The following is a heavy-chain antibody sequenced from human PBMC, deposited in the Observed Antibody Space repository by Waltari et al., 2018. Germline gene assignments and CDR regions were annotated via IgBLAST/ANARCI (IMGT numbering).Heavy chain of an antibody. CDR2: IYYSGST. Sequence: QLQLQESGPGLVKPSETLSLTCTVSGGSISSSSYYLGWIRQPPGKGLEWIGSIYYSGSTYYNPSLKSRVTISVDTSKNQFSLKLSSVTAADTAVYYCAREGTGRTGWFDPWGQGTLVTVSS. CDR1: GGSISSSSYY. J-gene: IGHJ5*02. D-gene: IGHD1-1*01. CDR3: AREGTGRTGWFDP. V-gene: IGHV4-39*07.